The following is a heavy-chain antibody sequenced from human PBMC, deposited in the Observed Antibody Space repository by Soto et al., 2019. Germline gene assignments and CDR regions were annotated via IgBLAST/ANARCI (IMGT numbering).Heavy chain of an antibody. Sequence: SETLSLTCTVSGGSISSSSYYWGWIRQPPGKGLEWIGSIYYSGSTYYNPSLKSRVTISVDTSKNQFSLKLSSVTAADTAVYYCARHTKWFGELSHYYYGMDVWGQGTTVTVSS. J-gene: IGHJ6*02. D-gene: IGHD3-10*01. V-gene: IGHV4-39*01. CDR3: ARHTKWFGELSHYYYGMDV. CDR2: IYYSGST. CDR1: GGSISSSSYY.